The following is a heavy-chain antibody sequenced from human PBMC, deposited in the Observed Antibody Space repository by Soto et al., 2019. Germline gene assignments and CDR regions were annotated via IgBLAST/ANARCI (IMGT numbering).Heavy chain of an antibody. V-gene: IGHV1-8*01. CDR2: MNAKSGDK. J-gene: IGHJ6*02. CDR3: ARGNPFNYAGFDV. CDR1: GYTFSDFD. D-gene: IGHD3-16*01. Sequence: QAHLEQSGAELKRPGASVKVSCKASGYTFSDFDINWLRQASGQGPEWMGWMNAKSGDKFFAQRFQGKFTMTWDTSLSTAYLEVGSLTSDDTAIYYCARGNPFNYAGFDVWGQGTTVAVSS.